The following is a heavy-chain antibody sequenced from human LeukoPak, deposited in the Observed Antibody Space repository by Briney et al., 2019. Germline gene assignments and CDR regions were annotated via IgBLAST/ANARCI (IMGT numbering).Heavy chain of an antibody. J-gene: IGHJ4*02. D-gene: IGHD2-2*01. Sequence: GGSLRLSCEASGYTFSSSGMSWVRQAPGKGLEWVSAISGSGGSTYYADSVKGRFTISRDNSKNTLYLQMNSLRAEDMAVYYCAKGGRDIVVVPAALDSWGQGTLVTVSS. CDR3: AKGGRDIVVVPAALDS. V-gene: IGHV3-23*01. CDR2: ISGSGGST. CDR1: GYTFSSSG.